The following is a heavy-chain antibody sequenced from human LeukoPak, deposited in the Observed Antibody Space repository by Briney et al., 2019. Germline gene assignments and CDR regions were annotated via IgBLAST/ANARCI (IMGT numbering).Heavy chain of an antibody. CDR1: GYSFTSYW. CDR2: IYPGDSDT. Sequence: GESLKISCKGSGYSFTSYWIGWVRQMPGKGLEWMGIIYPGDSDTRYSPSFQGQVTISADKSISTAYLQWSSLKASDTAMYYCARQPSKFGDPRQIDYWGQGTLVTVSS. D-gene: IGHD3-10*01. CDR3: ARQPSKFGDPRQIDY. V-gene: IGHV5-51*01. J-gene: IGHJ4*02.